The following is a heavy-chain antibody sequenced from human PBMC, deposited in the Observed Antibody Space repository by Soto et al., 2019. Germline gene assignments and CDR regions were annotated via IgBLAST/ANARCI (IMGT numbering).Heavy chain of an antibody. Sequence: QVQLVESGGGVVQPGRSLRLSCTASGFTFSTYAFHWVRQAPGKGLEWVAVLSADENNKYYADSVKGRFTISRDNSKSTLYLQMNSLRAEDTSVYSFARDLPKLRYLDYWGQGTLVTVSS. CDR1: GFTFSTYA. CDR3: ARDLPKLRYLDY. J-gene: IGHJ4*02. V-gene: IGHV3-30-3*01. CDR2: LSADENNK. D-gene: IGHD3-9*01.